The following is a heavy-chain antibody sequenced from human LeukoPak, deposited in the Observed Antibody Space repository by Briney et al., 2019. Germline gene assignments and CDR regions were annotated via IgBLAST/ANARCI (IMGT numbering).Heavy chain of an antibody. CDR3: ARVGSGYTLLLYYYYYMDV. CDR1: GGSISSGSYC. D-gene: IGHD5-18*01. Sequence: SETLSLTCTVSGGSISSGSYCWSWIRQPAGKGLEWVGHIYRSGSTNYNPSLKSRVTISVDTSKNQFSLKLSSVTAADTAVYYCARVGSGYTLLLYYYYYMDVWGKGTTVTVSS. J-gene: IGHJ6*03. CDR2: IYRSGST. V-gene: IGHV4-61*09.